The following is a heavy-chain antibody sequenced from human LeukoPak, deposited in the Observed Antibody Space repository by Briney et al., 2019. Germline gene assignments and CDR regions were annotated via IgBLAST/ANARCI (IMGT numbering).Heavy chain of an antibody. Sequence: SGTLSLPCAVSGVSISSNLWWTWVRQPPGKGLEWIAEIHHSGSINYNPSLKSRVTISVDKAKNQFSLKLSSVTAEDTAVYYCSRDPRVLDYWGQGTLVTVSS. CDR1: GVSISSNLW. CDR3: SRDPRVLDY. V-gene: IGHV4-4*02. CDR2: IHHSGSI. J-gene: IGHJ4*02.